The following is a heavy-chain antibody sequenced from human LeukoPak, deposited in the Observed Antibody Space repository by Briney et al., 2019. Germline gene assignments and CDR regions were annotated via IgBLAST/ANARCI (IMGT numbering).Heavy chain of an antibody. J-gene: IGHJ4*02. Sequence: GGSLRLSCAASGFTFSSYSMNWVRQAPGKGLEWVSSISSSSSYIYYADSVKGRFTISRDNVKNSLYLQMNSLRAEDTAVYYCARGLNYYDSSGYYNYWGQGTLVTVSS. CDR2: ISSSSSYI. V-gene: IGHV3-21*01. D-gene: IGHD3-22*01. CDR3: ARGLNYYDSSGYYNY. CDR1: GFTFSSYS.